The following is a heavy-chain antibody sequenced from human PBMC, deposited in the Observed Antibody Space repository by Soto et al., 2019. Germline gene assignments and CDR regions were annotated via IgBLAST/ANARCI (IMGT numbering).Heavy chain of an antibody. CDR1: GFTFSNVW. CDR3: SPLAREDYSDWYPLTD. J-gene: IGHJ4*02. Sequence: EVQLVESGGGLVKPGGSLRLSCAGSGFTFSNVWMNWVRQAPGKGLEWVGRIKSETDGGSIDYAAPVKGRFTISRNDSNHPLYLQMNSLTTEDTAAYYGSPLAREDYSDWYPLTDWGQGTRVTVSS. V-gene: IGHV3-15*07. CDR2: IKSETDGGSI. D-gene: IGHD6-19*01.